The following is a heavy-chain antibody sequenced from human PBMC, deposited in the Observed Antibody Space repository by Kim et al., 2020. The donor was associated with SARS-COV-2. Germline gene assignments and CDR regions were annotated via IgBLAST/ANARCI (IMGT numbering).Heavy chain of an antibody. Sequence: ASVKVSCKPSGYTFTTYVMNWVRQAPGQGLEWMGWINTTTGNPTYAQGFTGRFVFSLDTSVNTAYLQINSLKADDTAVYYCARPTATAEGYFEYWGQGTLVTVSS. D-gene: IGHD6-19*01. CDR1: GYTFTTYV. CDR3: ARPTATAEGYFEY. J-gene: IGHJ4*02. CDR2: INTTTGNP. V-gene: IGHV7-4-1*02.